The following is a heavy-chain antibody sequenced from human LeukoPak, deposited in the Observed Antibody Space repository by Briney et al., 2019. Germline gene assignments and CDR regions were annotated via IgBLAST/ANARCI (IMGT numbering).Heavy chain of an antibody. CDR1: GFTFSSYE. CDR3: ARSTYYYDSSGFNYAAFDI. J-gene: IGHJ3*02. V-gene: IGHV3-48*03. Sequence: GGSLRLSCAASGFTFSSYEMSWVRQAPGKGLEWVSYISSSGSTIYYADSVKGRSTISRDNAKNSLYLQMNSLRAEDTAVYYCARSTYYYDSSGFNYAAFDIWGQGTMVTVSS. D-gene: IGHD3-22*01. CDR2: ISSSGSTI.